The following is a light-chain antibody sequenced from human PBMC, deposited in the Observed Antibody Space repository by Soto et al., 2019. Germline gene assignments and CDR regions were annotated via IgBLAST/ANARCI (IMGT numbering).Light chain of an antibody. CDR2: VDSDGSF. V-gene: IGLV4-69*01. J-gene: IGLJ3*02. CDR3: QTWGPGIWV. CDR1: SGQNTYA. Sequence: QLVLTQSPSASASLGASVKLTCTLSSGQNTYAIAWYQQQSEKGPRYLMKVDSDGSFRKGDGIPDRFSGSSSGAERYLTISSLQSEDEADYYCQTWGPGIWVFGGGTKLTV.